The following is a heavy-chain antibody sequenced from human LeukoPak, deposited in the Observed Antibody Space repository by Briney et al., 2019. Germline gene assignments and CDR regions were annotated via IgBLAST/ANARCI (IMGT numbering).Heavy chain of an antibody. CDR1: GFTFSSYS. CDR2: ISVSAGST. J-gene: IGHJ4*02. Sequence: GGSLRLSCAASGFTFSSYSINWVRQAPGKGLEWVSAISVSAGSTYYADSVKGRFTISRDNAKNSLYLEMNSLRLEDTAFYYCGKGTRGVIVTGGVDYWGQGTLVTVSS. D-gene: IGHD3-10*01. V-gene: IGHV3-23*01. CDR3: GKGTRGVIVTGGVDY.